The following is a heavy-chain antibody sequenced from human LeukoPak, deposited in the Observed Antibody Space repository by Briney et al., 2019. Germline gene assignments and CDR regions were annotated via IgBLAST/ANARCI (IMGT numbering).Heavy chain of an antibody. V-gene: IGHV3-23*01. CDR1: GFTFTTYA. Sequence: GGSLRLSCAASGFTFTTYAMSWVRQAPGKGLEWVSGISNSGGSTYYADSVKGRFTISRDNSKNTLYLQMNSLRAEDTAVYYCAEYYYYHSSGYQQYYFDYWGQGTLVTVSS. J-gene: IGHJ4*02. D-gene: IGHD3-22*01. CDR2: ISNSGGST. CDR3: AEYYYYHSSGYQQYYFDY.